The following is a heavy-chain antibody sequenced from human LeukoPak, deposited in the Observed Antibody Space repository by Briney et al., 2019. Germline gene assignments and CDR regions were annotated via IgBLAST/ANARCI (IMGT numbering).Heavy chain of an antibody. J-gene: IGHJ4*02. Sequence: PGGSLRLSCAASGFVFNTESMNWVRQAPGKGLEWVAHISARSTIIYYADSVKGRFTISRDNVKNLLFLQMNSLRHDDAAMYYCARVLTVGQTGGVDYRGQGTLVSVSS. CDR3: ARVLTVGQTGGVDY. CDR1: GFVFNTES. D-gene: IGHD1-14*01. CDR2: ISARSTII. V-gene: IGHV3-48*02.